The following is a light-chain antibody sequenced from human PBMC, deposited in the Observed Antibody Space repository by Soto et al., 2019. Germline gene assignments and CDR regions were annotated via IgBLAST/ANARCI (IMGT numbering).Light chain of an antibody. CDR2: DDR. Sequence: SYELTQPPAVSVAPGQTATIPCGGSNSGGKSVHWYRQRPDQAPVLVLYDDRDLPSGLPERLSGSNSGDTATLAISWVEAGDEAVYYCRVWDRSSDVVFGGGTK. J-gene: IGLJ2*01. V-gene: IGLV3-21*02. CDR3: RVWDRSSDVV. CDR1: NSGGKS.